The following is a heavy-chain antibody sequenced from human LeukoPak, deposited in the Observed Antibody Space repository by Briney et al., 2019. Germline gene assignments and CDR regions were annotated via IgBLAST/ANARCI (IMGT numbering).Heavy chain of an antibody. CDR3: ARETSQKGAHYMDV. CDR1: GGSFSGYY. J-gene: IGHJ6*03. V-gene: IGHV4-34*01. CDR2: INHSGST. Sequence: SETLSLTCAVYGGSFSGYYWSWIRQPPGKGLEWIGEINHSGSTNYNPSLKGRVTMSVDTSKNQFSLKLSSVTAADTAVYYCARETSQKGAHYMDVWGKGTTVTISS. D-gene: IGHD3-16*01.